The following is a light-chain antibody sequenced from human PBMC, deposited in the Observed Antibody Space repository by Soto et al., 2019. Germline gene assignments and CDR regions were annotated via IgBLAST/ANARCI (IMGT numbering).Light chain of an antibody. Sequence: QSVLTQPRSVSGSPGQSVTISCTGTSSDVGGYTYVSWYQQHPGKAPKLMIYDVSKRPSGVPDRSSGSKSGNTASLTISGLQAEDEADYYCCSYAGRYTYVFGTGTKVTVL. V-gene: IGLV2-11*01. CDR3: CSYAGRYTYV. CDR1: SSDVGGYTY. J-gene: IGLJ1*01. CDR2: DVS.